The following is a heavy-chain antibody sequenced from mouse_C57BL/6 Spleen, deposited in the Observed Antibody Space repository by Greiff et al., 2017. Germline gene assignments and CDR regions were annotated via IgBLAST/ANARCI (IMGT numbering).Heavy chain of an antibody. CDR3: ARLGLLRYYAMDY. Sequence: EVQRVESGGGLVKPGGSLKLSCAASGFTFSDYGMHWVRQAPEKGLEWVAYISSGSSTIYYADTVKGRFTISRDNAKNTLFLQMTSLRSEDTAMYYCARLGLLRYYAMDYWGQGTSVTVSS. J-gene: IGHJ4*01. V-gene: IGHV5-17*01. CDR2: ISSGSSTI. D-gene: IGHD1-1*01. CDR1: GFTFSDYG.